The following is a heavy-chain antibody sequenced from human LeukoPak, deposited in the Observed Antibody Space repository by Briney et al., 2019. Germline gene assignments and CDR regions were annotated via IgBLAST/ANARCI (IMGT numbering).Heavy chain of an antibody. D-gene: IGHD3-3*01. V-gene: IGHV3-7*01. J-gene: IGHJ4*02. CDR1: GFTFSSYW. Sequence: GGCETLSCAVSGFTFSSYWVTWVRQAPGKGLEWVANIKQDGSEKYYVDSVKGRFTISRDNAKNSLYLQMNSLRAEDTAVYYCARDRWIFGVVIAYFDYWGQGNLVSVSS. CDR2: IKQDGSEK. CDR3: ARDRWIFGVVIAYFDY.